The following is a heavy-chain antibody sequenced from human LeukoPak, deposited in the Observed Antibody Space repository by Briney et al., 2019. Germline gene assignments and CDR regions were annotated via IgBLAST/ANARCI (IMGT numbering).Heavy chain of an antibody. CDR2: IYTSGST. CDR3: AREGRIAVAGNFDY. J-gene: IGHJ4*02. CDR1: GGSISSYY. Sequence: PSETLSLTCTVSGGSISSYYWSWIRQPAGKGLEWIGRIYTSGSTNYNPSLKSRVTMSVDTSKNQFSLKLSSVTAADTAEYYCAREGRIAVAGNFDYWGQGTLVTVSS. D-gene: IGHD6-19*01. V-gene: IGHV4-4*07.